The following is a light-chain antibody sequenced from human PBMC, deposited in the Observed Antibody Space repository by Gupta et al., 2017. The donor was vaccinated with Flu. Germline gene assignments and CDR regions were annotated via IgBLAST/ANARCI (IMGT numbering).Light chain of an antibody. CDR1: QTISSY. Sequence: DIQMTQSPSSLSASVGDRVTITCRASQTISSYLNWYQQKPGKAPTLLIYATSSLQNAVPSRFSGSGSGTDFTLTINRLQPEDFATYYCQQSDSPPITFGHGTKVHIK. CDR3: QQSDSPPIT. CDR2: ATS. J-gene: IGKJ3*01. V-gene: IGKV1-39*01.